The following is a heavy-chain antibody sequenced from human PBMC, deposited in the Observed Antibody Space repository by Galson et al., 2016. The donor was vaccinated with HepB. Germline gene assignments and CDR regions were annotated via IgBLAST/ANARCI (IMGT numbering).Heavy chain of an antibody. CDR3: AKDRGAYDAFDI. Sequence: SLRLSCAASGFTFDDYAMHWVRQAPGKGLEWVSSISWNSGSIGYADSVRGRFTISRDNARNSLYLQMNSLTAEDTALYYCAKDRGAYDAFDIWGQGTMVTVSS. V-gene: IGHV3-9*01. CDR1: GFTFDDYA. D-gene: IGHD1-26*01. J-gene: IGHJ3*02. CDR2: ISWNSGSI.